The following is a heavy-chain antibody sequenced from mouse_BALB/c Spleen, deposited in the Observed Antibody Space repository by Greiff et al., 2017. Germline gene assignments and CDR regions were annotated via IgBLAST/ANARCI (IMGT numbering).Heavy chain of an antibody. V-gene: IGHV5-6-5*01. CDR2: ISSGGST. D-gene: IGHD1-1*01. CDR1: GFTFSSYA. J-gene: IGHJ1*01. Sequence: EVKLVESGGGLVKPGGSLKLSCAASGFTFSSYAMSWVRQTPEKRLEWVASISSGGSTYYPDSVKGRFTISRDNARNILYLQMSSLRSEDTAMYYCARDTTVDWYFDVWGAGTTVTVSS. CDR3: ARDTTVDWYFDV.